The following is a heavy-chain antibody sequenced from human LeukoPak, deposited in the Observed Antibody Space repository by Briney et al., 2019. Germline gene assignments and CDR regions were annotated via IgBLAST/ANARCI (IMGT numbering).Heavy chain of an antibody. D-gene: IGHD6-6*01. Sequence: ASVKVSCKASGYTFTGYYMHWVRQAPGQGLEWMGWINPNSSGTNYAQKFQGRVTMTRDTSISTAYMELSRLRSDDTAVYYCARDPSYSSSSSYYFDYWGQGTLVTVSS. CDR3: ARDPSYSSSSSYYFDY. V-gene: IGHV1-2*02. CDR1: GYTFTGYY. CDR2: INPNSSGT. J-gene: IGHJ4*02.